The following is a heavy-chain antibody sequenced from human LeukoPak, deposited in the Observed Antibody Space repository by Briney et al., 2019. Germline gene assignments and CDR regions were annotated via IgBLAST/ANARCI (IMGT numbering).Heavy chain of an antibody. J-gene: IGHJ5*02. CDR2: INHSGST. CDR1: GGSFSGYY. Sequence: SEILSLTCAVYGGSFSGYYWSWIRQPPGKGLEWIGEINHSGSTNYNPSLKSRVTVSVDTSKNQFSLKLNSVTAADTAVYYCARHYGPWGQGTLVTVSS. CDR3: ARHYGP. V-gene: IGHV4-34*01. D-gene: IGHD3-16*01.